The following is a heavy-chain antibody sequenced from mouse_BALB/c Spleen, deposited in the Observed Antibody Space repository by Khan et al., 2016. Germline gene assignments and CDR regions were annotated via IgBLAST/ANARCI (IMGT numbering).Heavy chain of an antibody. CDR3: ARGYYEWYFDV. D-gene: IGHD2-4*01. Sequence: QVQLKESGPELVKPGASVRISCKASGYTFTTFYIHWLKQRPGQGLEWIGWIYPGNINTKYNENFKDKATLTADKSASTAYMQLSSLTSDDSAVYFLARGYYEWYFDVWGAGTTVTVSS. V-gene: IGHV1S56*01. J-gene: IGHJ1*01. CDR2: IYPGNINT. CDR1: GYTFTTFY.